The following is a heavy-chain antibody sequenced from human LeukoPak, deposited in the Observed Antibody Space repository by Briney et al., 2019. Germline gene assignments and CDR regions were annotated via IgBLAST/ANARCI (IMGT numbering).Heavy chain of an antibody. J-gene: IGHJ3*02. Sequence: SETLSLTWTVSGGSISSGGYYWSWIRQHPGKGLEWIGYIYYSGSTYYNPSLKSRVTISVDTSKNQFSLKLSSVTAADTAVYYCARGPTTARGYAFDIWGQGTMVTVSS. D-gene: IGHD4-11*01. V-gene: IGHV4-31*02. CDR2: IYYSGST. CDR1: GGSISSGGYY. CDR3: ARGPTTARGYAFDI.